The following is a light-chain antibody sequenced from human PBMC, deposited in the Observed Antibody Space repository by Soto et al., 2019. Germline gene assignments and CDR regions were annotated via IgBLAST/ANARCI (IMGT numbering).Light chain of an antibody. CDR2: EVN. CDR1: SSDVGSYYP. V-gene: IGLV2-23*02. CDR3: CSYAGDTTFFV. J-gene: IGLJ1*01. Sequence: QSVLTQPASMSGSPGQPITISCTGTSSDVGSYYPVSWFQQHPGKAPKLIIYEVNKRPSGVSDRFSGSKSGNTASLTISGLQAADEAEYYCCSYAGDTTFFVFGTGTKVTVL.